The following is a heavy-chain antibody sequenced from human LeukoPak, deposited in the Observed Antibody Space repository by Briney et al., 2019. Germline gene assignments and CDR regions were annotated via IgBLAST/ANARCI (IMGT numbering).Heavy chain of an antibody. D-gene: IGHD3-10*01. V-gene: IGHV3-15*01. CDR2: IKRETDGGTI. CDR3: TTDRYYNNSELQFQH. CDR1: GFTLNNAW. Sequence: GGSLRLSCAASGFTLNNAWMSWVRQAPGKGLEWLGRIKRETDGGTIDYAAPVKGRFTISRDDSRNTLYLQMDSLKIEDTAVYYCTTDRYYNNSELQFQHWGQGTLVTVSS. J-gene: IGHJ1*01.